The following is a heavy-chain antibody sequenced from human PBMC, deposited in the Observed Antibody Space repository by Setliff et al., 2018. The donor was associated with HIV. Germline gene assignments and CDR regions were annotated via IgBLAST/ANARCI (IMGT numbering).Heavy chain of an antibody. J-gene: IGHJ5*02. CDR3: ARDIQAAGTGWFDP. D-gene: IGHD6-13*01. Sequence: SETLSLTCTVSGDPMSSGSFFWTWMRQAAGGRLEWIGHIHNSGSTNYNPSLKSRVTMSADTSESQFSLKLSSVTAADTAVYYCARDIQAAGTGWFDPWGQGTLVTVSS. CDR1: GDPMSSGSFF. CDR2: IHNSGST. V-gene: IGHV4-61*09.